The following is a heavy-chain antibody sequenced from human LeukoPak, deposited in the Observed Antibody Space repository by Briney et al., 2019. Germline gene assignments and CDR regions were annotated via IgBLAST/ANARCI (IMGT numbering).Heavy chain of an antibody. D-gene: IGHD3-9*01. J-gene: IGHJ4*02. Sequence: GGSLRLSCAASGFTFSSYSMNWVRQAPGKGLEWVSYISSSSSTIYYADSVKGRFTISRDNAKNSLYLQMNSLRDEDAAVYYCARALAADYDILTEGFDYWGQGTLVTVSS. CDR3: ARALAADYDILTEGFDY. V-gene: IGHV3-48*02. CDR2: ISSSSSTI. CDR1: GFTFSSYS.